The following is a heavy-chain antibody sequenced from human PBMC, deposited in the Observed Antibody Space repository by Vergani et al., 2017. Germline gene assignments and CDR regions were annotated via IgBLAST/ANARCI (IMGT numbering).Heavy chain of an antibody. J-gene: IGHJ6*03. CDR1: GGTFSSYA. CDR3: AGSDSVVVPAAQYYYYYYYMDV. CDR2: IIPIFGTA. D-gene: IGHD2-2*01. Sequence: QVQLVQSGAEVKKPGSSVKVSCKASGGTFSSYAISWVRQAPGQGLEWMGGIIPIFGTANYAQKFQGRVTITADESTSTAYMELSSLRSEDTAVYYCAGSDSVVVPAAQYYYYYYYMDVWGKGTTVTVSS. V-gene: IGHV1-69*01.